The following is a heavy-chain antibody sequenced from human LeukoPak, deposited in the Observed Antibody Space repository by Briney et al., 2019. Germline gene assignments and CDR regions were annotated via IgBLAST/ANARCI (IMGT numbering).Heavy chain of an antibody. D-gene: IGHD3-22*01. CDR2: INTDSRTI. V-gene: IGHV3-48*04. CDR1: GFSFSDYS. J-gene: IGHJ4*02. Sequence: GGSLRLSCAASGFSFSDYSMNWVRQAPGKGLEWVSYINTDSRTIKYADSVKGRFTISRDNAKNSLYLQMNSLRAEDTAVYYCARDNYYDSSGYGYWGQGTLVTVSS. CDR3: ARDNYYDSSGYGY.